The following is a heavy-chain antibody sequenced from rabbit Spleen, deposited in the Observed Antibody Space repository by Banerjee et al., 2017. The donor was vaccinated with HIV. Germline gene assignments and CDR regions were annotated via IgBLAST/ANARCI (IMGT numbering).Heavy chain of an antibody. CDR2: IDTGSSGFT. Sequence: QSLEESGGDLVKPGASLTLTCTASGFSFSGDSYMCWVRQAPGKGLEWIACIDTGSSGFTYFASWAKGRFTISKTSSTTVTLQMTSLTVADTATYFCARDAGTSFSTYGMDLWGPGTLVTVS. J-gene: IGHJ6*01. D-gene: IGHD8-1*01. V-gene: IGHV1S40*01. CDR3: ARDAGTSFSTYGMDL. CDR1: GFSFSGDSY.